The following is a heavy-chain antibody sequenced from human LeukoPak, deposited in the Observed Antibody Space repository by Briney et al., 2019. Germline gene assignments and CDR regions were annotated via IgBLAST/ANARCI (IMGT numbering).Heavy chain of an antibody. Sequence: PGGSLRLSCEASGFLFSNSWMSWVRQAPGKGLEWVANINLDGSERNYVDSVEGRLTISRDNAKDSLYLQMNGLRAEDTAVYFCVRDRGYSSFDYWGQGTLVTVSS. V-gene: IGHV3-7*03. CDR2: INLDGSER. J-gene: IGHJ4*02. CDR3: VRDRGYSSFDY. CDR1: GFLFSNSW. D-gene: IGHD3-22*01.